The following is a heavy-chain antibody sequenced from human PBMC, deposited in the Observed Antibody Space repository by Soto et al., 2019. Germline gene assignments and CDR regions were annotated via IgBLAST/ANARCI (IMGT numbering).Heavy chain of an antibody. V-gene: IGHV1-18*01. Sequence: GASVKVSCKASGYTFTTYGISWVRQAPGQGLEWMGWISAYNGNTNYSPKLQSRVTMTTDTSTSTAYMEVRSLRSDDTAVYYCARSGPQLVYWGQGTLVNVSS. CDR1: GYTFTTYG. CDR3: ARSGPQLVY. CDR2: ISAYNGNT. D-gene: IGHD5-12*01. J-gene: IGHJ4*02.